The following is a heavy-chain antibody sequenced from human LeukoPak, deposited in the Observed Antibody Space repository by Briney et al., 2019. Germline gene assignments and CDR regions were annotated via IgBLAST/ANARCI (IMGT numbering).Heavy chain of an antibody. CDR3: ARVGIAVVGAASHDTFDI. Sequence: SETLSLTCTVSGGSISSSSYYWGWIRQPPGKGLEWIGSIYYSGSTHYNPSLKSRVTISLDTSKNQVSLKLSSVTAADTAVYYCARVGIAVVGAASHDTFDIWGQGTMVTVSS. CDR2: IYYSGST. V-gene: IGHV4-39*07. D-gene: IGHD2-15*01. CDR1: GGSISSSSYY. J-gene: IGHJ3*02.